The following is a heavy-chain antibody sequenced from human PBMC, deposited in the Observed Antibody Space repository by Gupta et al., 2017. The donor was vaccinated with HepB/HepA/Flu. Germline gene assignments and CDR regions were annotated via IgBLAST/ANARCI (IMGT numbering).Heavy chain of an antibody. CDR1: GLTFDDYA. CDR2: ISGSGDST. J-gene: IGHJ4*02. V-gene: IGHV3-23*01. CDR3: AKSTYYYGSGAAYYFDY. D-gene: IGHD3-10*01. Sequence: EVQLLESGGGLVQPGGSLRISCVVSGLTFDDYAMTWVRQVPGKGLEWVSAISGSGDSTFYADSVKGRFTISRDNSKNTVYMEMKTLRLGDTAVYYCAKSTYYYGSGAAYYFDYWGQGTLVTVSS.